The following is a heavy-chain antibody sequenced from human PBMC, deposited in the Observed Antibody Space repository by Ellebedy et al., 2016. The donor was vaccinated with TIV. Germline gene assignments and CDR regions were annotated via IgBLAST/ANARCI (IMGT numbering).Heavy chain of an antibody. CDR1: GFTFSNYA. V-gene: IGHV3-30*04. CDR2: ISHDGSNE. Sequence: GESLKISCAASGFTFSNYALYWVRQAPGTGLDWVAAISHDGSNEYYAASVKGRFTISRDSSKNTLYLQMNSLRPDDTAIYYCARAEGGYCSASSCYAPDFWGQGTLVTVSS. J-gene: IGHJ4*02. CDR3: ARAEGGYCSASSCYAPDF. D-gene: IGHD2-15*01.